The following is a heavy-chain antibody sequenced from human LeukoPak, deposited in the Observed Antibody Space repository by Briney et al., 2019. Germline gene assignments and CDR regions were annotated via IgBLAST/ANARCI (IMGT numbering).Heavy chain of an antibody. V-gene: IGHV4-31*03. Sequence: SETLSLTCTVSGGSISSGGYYWSWIRQHPGKGLEWIGYIYYSGSTYYNPSLKSRVTISVDTSKNQFSLKLSSVTAADTAVYYCARDGGGWNKPCDPWGQGTLVTVST. CDR3: ARDGGGWNKPCDP. D-gene: IGHD1/OR15-1a*01. CDR1: GGSISSGGYY. CDR2: IYYSGST. J-gene: IGHJ5*02.